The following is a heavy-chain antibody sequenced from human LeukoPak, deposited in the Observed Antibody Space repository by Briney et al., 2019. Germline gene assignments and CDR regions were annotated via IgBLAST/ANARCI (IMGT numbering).Heavy chain of an antibody. CDR1: GGSMSGYY. J-gene: IGHJ5*02. CDR2: IYYSGST. D-gene: IGHD1-26*01. V-gene: IGHV4-59*01. Sequence: SETLSLTCTVSGGSMSGYYWSWIRQPPGKGLEWIGYIYYSGSTKYNPSLKSRVTISLDTSKNQFYLRLSSVTAADTAVYYCAREGSGSYYNWFDRWGQGTLVTVSS. CDR3: AREGSGSYYNWFDR.